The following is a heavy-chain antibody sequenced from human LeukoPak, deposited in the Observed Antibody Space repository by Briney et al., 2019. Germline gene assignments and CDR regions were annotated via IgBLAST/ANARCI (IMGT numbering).Heavy chain of an antibody. CDR2: IWYDGSNK. CDR3: ARDRYFGSGSIDY. Sequence: PGRSLRLSCAASGFIFSSYGMHWVRQAPGKGLEWVAVIWYDGSNKFYADSVKGQFTISRDNSKNTVYLRMNSLRAEDTAVYYCARDRYFGSGSIDYWGQGTLVTVSS. V-gene: IGHV3-33*01. D-gene: IGHD3-10*01. CDR1: GFIFSSYG. J-gene: IGHJ4*02.